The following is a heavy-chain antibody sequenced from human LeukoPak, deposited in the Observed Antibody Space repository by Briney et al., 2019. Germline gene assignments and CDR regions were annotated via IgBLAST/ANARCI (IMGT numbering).Heavy chain of an antibody. D-gene: IGHD2-2*01. CDR1: GFSLSTSGMC. CDR2: IDWDDDK. Sequence: ESGPALVKPTQTLTLTRTFSGFSLSTSGMCVSWIRQPPGKALEWLARIDWDDDKYYSTSLKTRLTISKDTSKNQVVLTMTNMDPVDTATYYCARIPEGCSSTSCPFDYWGQGTLVTVSS. CDR3: ARIPEGCSSTSCPFDY. V-gene: IGHV2-70*11. J-gene: IGHJ4*02.